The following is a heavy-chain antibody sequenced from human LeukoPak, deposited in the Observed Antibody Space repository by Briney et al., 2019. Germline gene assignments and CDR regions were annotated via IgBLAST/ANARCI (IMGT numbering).Heavy chain of an antibody. J-gene: IGHJ4*02. CDR3: ARDQLDAVARFRFSLSNVASLDY. Sequence: GGSLRLSCAASGFTFSSYWISWVRQAPGKGLEWVANIKQDGSEKYYVDSVKGRFTISRDNAKNSLYLQMNSLRAEDTAVYYCARDQLDAVARFRFSLSNVASLDYWGQGTLVTVSS. V-gene: IGHV3-7*03. CDR2: IKQDGSEK. D-gene: IGHD1-1*01. CDR1: GFTFSSYW.